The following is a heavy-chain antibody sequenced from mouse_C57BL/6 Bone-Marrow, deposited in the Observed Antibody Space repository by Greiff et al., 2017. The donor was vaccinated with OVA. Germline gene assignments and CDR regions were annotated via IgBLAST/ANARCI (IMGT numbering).Heavy chain of an antibody. D-gene: IGHD1-1*01. CDR1: GFNIKDDY. V-gene: IGHV14-4*01. Sequence: VHVKQSGAELVRPGASVKLSCTASGFNIKDDYMHWVKQRPEQGLEWIGWIDPENGDTEYASKFQGKATITADTSSNTAYLQLSSLTSEDTAVYYCTPTVVATRYFDVWGTGTTVTVSS. J-gene: IGHJ1*03. CDR3: TPTVVATRYFDV. CDR2: IDPENGDT.